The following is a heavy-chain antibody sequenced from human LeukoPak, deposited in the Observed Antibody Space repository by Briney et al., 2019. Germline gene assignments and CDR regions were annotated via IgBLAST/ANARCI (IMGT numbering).Heavy chain of an antibody. CDR1: GGTFSSYA. Sequence: ASVKVSCKASGGTFSSYAISWVRQAPGQGLEWMGRIIPILGIANYAQKFQGRVTITADKSTSTAYMELSSLRSEDTAVYYCARGSMVRGVIIDRWFDPWGQGTLVTVSS. V-gene: IGHV1-69*04. CDR3: ARGSMVRGVIIDRWFDP. D-gene: IGHD3-10*01. J-gene: IGHJ5*02. CDR2: IIPILGIA.